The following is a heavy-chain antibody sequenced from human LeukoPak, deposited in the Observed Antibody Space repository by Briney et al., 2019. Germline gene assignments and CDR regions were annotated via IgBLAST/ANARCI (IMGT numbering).Heavy chain of an antibody. CDR3: ARGWDYYDSSGYYHYEYFDY. CDR2: ISSSGSTI. Sequence: PGGSLRLSCAASGFTFSDYYMSWIRQAPGKGLEWVSYISSSGSTIYYADSVKGRFTISRDNAKNSLYLQMNSLRAEDTAVYYCARGWDYYDSSGYYHYEYFDYWGQGTLVTVSS. D-gene: IGHD3-22*01. CDR1: GFTFSDYY. J-gene: IGHJ4*02. V-gene: IGHV3-11*01.